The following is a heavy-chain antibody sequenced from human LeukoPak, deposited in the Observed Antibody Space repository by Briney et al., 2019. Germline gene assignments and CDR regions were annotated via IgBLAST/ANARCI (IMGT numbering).Heavy chain of an antibody. CDR1: GYTFTGYY. J-gene: IGHJ5*02. CDR3: ARSRYSSSWKQNWFDP. Sequence: ASVKVSCKASGYTFTGYYMHWVRQAPGQGLEWMGWINPNSGGTNYAQKFQGRVTMTRDTSISTAYMELSRLRSDDTAVYYCARSRYSSSWKQNWFDPWGQGTLVTVSS. CDR2: INPNSGGT. V-gene: IGHV1-2*02. D-gene: IGHD6-13*01.